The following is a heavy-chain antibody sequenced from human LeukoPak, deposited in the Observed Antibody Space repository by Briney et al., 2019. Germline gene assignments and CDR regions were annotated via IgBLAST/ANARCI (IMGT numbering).Heavy chain of an antibody. CDR3: ASGNLAPSLNGIAAAGIAD. CDR2: IIPILGIA. D-gene: IGHD6-13*01. V-gene: IGHV1-69*04. J-gene: IGHJ4*02. CDR1: GYTFTNYG. Sequence: SVKVSCKASGYTFTNYGISWVRQAPGQGLEWMGRIIPILGIANYAQKFQGRVTITADESTSTAYMELSSLRSEDTAVYYCASGNLAPSLNGIAAAGIADWGQGTLVTVSS.